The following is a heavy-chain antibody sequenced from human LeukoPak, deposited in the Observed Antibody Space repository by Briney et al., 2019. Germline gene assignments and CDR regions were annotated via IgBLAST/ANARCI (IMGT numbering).Heavy chain of an antibody. V-gene: IGHV1-2*02. CDR3: ARVKGRVFGVITTKERYFDY. Sequence: ASVKVSCKASGFTFTGYYMHWVRQAPGQGLEWMGWINPNSGGTNYAQKFRGRVTMTRDTSISTAYLELSRLTSDDTAVYYCARVKGRVFGVITTKERYFDYWGQGTLVTVSS. J-gene: IGHJ4*02. CDR1: GFTFTGYY. D-gene: IGHD3-3*01. CDR2: INPNSGGT.